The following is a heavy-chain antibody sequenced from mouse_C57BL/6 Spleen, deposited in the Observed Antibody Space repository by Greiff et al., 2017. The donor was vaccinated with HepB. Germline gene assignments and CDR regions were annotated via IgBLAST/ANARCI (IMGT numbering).Heavy chain of an antibody. CDR1: GYSITSGYY. V-gene: IGHV3-6*01. Sequence: EVQVVESGPGLVKPSQSLSLTCSVTGYSITSGYYWNWIRQFPGNKLEWMGYISYDGSNNYNPSLKNRISITRDTSKNQFFLKLNSVTTEDTATYYCARVIAGYFDVWGTGTTVTVSS. CDR2: ISYDGSN. J-gene: IGHJ1*03. D-gene: IGHD1-1*01. CDR3: ARVIAGYFDV.